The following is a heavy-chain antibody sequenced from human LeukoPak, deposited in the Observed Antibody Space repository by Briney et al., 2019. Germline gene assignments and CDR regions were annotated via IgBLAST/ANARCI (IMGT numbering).Heavy chain of an antibody. CDR2: IIPIFGTA. Sequence: ASVKVSCKASRGTFSSYAISWVRQAPGQGLEWRGGIIPIFGTANYAQKFQGRVTITTDESTSTAYMELNSLRSEDTAVYYCARDGSGWPIWGQGTLVTVSS. D-gene: IGHD6-19*01. J-gene: IGHJ4*02. CDR1: RGTFSSYA. V-gene: IGHV1-69*05. CDR3: ARDGSGWPI.